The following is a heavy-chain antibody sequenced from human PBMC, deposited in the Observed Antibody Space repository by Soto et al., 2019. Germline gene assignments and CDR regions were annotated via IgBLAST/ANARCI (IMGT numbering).Heavy chain of an antibody. J-gene: IGHJ4*02. CDR3: AIRMSSTRWYYLDY. V-gene: IGHV3-23*01. CDR2: ISAST. D-gene: IGHD6-13*01. CDR1: GFTVSSYA. Sequence: EMQLLESGGGLVQAGGSLRLSCAASGFTVSSYALNWVRQAPGKGLEWVSGISASTYYADSVKGRFTISRDTSKNTLYLQMNSLRAEDTAISFCAIRMSSTRWYYLDYWGQGTLVTVSS.